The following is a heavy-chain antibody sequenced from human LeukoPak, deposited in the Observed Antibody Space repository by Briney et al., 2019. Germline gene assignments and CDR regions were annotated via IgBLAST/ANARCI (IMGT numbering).Heavy chain of an antibody. J-gene: IGHJ4*02. CDR3: GRDRWGYSYGGD. CDR1: GFIFNIYW. CDR2: IKQDGSKK. Sequence: HSGGSLRLSCAASGFIFNIYWMSWVRQAPGKGLEWVANIKQDGSKKYYVDSVKGRFTISRDNAKNSLYLQMNSLRAEDTALYYCGRDRWGYSYGGDWGQGTLVTVSS. V-gene: IGHV3-7*01. D-gene: IGHD5-18*01.